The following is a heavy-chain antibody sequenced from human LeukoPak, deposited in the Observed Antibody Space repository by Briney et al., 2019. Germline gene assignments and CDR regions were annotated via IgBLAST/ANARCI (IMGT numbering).Heavy chain of an antibody. CDR1: GFTFSSYA. CDR2: ISGSGGST. CDR3: AKSDYYDSSGYYYGSDY. V-gene: IGHV3-23*01. D-gene: IGHD3-22*01. J-gene: IGHJ4*02. Sequence: GGSLRLSCAASGFTFSSYAMTWVRQAPGKGLEWVSGISGSGGSTYYADSVKGRFTISRDNSKNTLYVQMNSLRAEDTAVYYCAKSDYYDSSGYYYGSDYWGQGTLVTVSS.